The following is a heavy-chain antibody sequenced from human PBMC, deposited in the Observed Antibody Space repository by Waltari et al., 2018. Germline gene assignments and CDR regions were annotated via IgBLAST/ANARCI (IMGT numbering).Heavy chain of an antibody. Sequence: QLQLQESGPGLVKPSGTLSVKCAVSGDSVSSAFFWNWVRQSPQQGLEWIGQVHGTGRTNYNPSFASRVTVSLDTSKNLFSLKVTSATAADTAVYYCARDRGRGLYLDTWGPGTLVTVSP. D-gene: IGHD2-15*01. CDR1: GDSVSSAFF. V-gene: IGHV4-4*02. J-gene: IGHJ5*02. CDR3: ARDRGRGLYLDT. CDR2: VHGTGRT.